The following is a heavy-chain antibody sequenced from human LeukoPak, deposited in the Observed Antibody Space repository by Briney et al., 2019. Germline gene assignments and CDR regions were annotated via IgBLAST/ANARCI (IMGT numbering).Heavy chain of an antibody. Sequence: GGSLRLSCAASGFSFSNYAMSWVRQAPARGPEWVSSIRGGGETFYADSVKGRFTTSRDNAKNSLSLQLNSLRVEDTAVYYCARGHYDVLAASYKWTPDYWGQGTLVTVSS. D-gene: IGHD3-9*01. J-gene: IGHJ4*02. CDR3: ARGHYDVLAASYKWTPDY. CDR2: SIRGGGET. CDR1: GFSFSNYA. V-gene: IGHV3-69-1*02.